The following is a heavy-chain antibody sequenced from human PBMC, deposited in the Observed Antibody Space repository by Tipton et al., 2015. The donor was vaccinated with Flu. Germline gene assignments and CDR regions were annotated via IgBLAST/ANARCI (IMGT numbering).Heavy chain of an antibody. CDR1: GYTFTGYY. J-gene: IGHJ6*02. V-gene: IGHV1-2*06. D-gene: IGHD3-16*01. CDR2: INPNSGGT. Sequence: QLVQSGAEVKKPGASVKASCKASGYTFTGYYLHWVRQAPGQGLEWMGRINPNSGGTNYAQKFQGRVTMTRDTSISTAYMELSRLRTDATAVYCWAKVGYSYYGKDVWGQGTTVTVSS. CDR3: AKVGYSYYGKDV.